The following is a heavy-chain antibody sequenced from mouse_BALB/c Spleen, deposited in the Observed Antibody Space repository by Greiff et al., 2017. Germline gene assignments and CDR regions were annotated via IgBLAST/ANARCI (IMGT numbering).Heavy chain of an antibody. CDR1: GFTFSNYW. CDR3: TRHYYGSSSFDY. CDR2: IRLKSNNYAT. V-gene: IGHV6-6*02. D-gene: IGHD1-1*01. J-gene: IGHJ2*01. Sequence: EVKLMESGGGLVQPGGSMKLSCVASGFTFSNYWMNWVRQSPEKGLEWVAEIRLKSNNYATHYAESVKGRFTISRDDSKSSVYLQMNNLRAEDTGIYYCTRHYYGSSSFDYWGQGTTLTVSS.